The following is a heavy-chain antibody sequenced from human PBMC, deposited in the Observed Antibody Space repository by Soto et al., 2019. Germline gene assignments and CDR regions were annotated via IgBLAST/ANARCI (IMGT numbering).Heavy chain of an antibody. CDR3: ATLKGYDY. Sequence: EVRLVESGGGLVQPGGSLRLSCAASGFPFRSHWLQWVRQVPGRGLVWVSRIDNTGSSAIYADSVRGRFTVSRDNAKDTLYLHMNRLRAEDTAVYYCATLKGYDYWGQGTLVTVSS. D-gene: IGHD5-12*01. CDR1: GFPFRSHW. CDR2: IDNTGSSA. J-gene: IGHJ4*02. V-gene: IGHV3-74*01.